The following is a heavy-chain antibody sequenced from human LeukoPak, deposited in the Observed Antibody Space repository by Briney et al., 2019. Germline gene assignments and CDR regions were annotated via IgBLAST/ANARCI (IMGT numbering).Heavy chain of an antibody. Sequence: ASVKVSCKVSGYSLTELSMHWVRQTPGKGLEWMGGFDPEADETIYAQKFQGRVTMTEDTSTDTAYMELSSLRSEDTAVFYCATWAGAVIVDKNGGVYWGQGTLVTVSS. V-gene: IGHV1-24*01. J-gene: IGHJ4*02. CDR3: ATWAGAVIVDKNGGVY. D-gene: IGHD3-22*01. CDR2: FDPEADET. CDR1: GYSLTELS.